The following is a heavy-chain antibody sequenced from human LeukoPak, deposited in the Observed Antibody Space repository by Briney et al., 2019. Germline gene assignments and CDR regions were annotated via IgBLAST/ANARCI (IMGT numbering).Heavy chain of an antibody. V-gene: IGHV1-69*01. J-gene: IGHJ4*02. CDR3: ARDRMDGYLSYYFDY. D-gene: IGHD5-24*01. CDR1: GGTFSSYA. CDR2: IIPIFGTA. Sequence: PWASVKVSCKASGGTFSSYAISWVRQAPGQGLEWMGGIIPIFGTANYAQKFQGGVTITADESTSTAYMELSSLRSGDTAVYYCARDRMDGYLSYYFDYWGQGTLVTVSS.